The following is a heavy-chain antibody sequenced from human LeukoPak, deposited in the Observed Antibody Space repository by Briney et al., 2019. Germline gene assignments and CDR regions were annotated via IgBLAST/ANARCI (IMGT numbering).Heavy chain of an antibody. CDR1: GGSIRSYY. J-gene: IGHJ4*02. V-gene: IGHV4-4*07. Sequence: SETLSLTCTVSGGSIRSYYWTWIRQPAGKGLEWIGRIYSSGSTNYNPSLESRVTMSVDTSKNQFSLNLRSVTAADTAVYYCAREDRGIAVAGIDSWGQGTLVTVSS. D-gene: IGHD6-19*01. CDR3: AREDRGIAVAGIDS. CDR2: IYSSGST.